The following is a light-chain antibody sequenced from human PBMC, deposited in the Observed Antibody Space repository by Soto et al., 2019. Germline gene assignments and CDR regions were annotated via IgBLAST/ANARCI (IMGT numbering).Light chain of an antibody. CDR3: SSYTSSSTLV. Sequence: QSALTQPASVSGSPGQSITISCTGTSSDVGGYNYVSWYQQHTGKAPKLMIYDVSNRHSGVSNRFSGSKSGNTASLTISGLQAEDEADYYCSSYTSSSTLVFGGGTKLPVL. CDR2: DVS. J-gene: IGLJ2*01. CDR1: SSDVGGYNY. V-gene: IGLV2-14*01.